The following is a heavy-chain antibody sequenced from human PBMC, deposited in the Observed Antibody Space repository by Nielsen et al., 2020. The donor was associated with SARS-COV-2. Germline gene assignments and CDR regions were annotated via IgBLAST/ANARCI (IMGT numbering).Heavy chain of an antibody. CDR3: AKDAWFGELLYWYFDY. CDR1: GFTFSSYA. Sequence: GESLKISCAASGFTFSSYAMSWVRQAPGKGLEWVSAISGSGGSTYYADSVKGRFTISRDNSKNTLYLQMNSLRAEDTAVYYCAKDAWFGELLYWYFDYWGQGTLVTVSS. CDR2: ISGSGGST. J-gene: IGHJ4*02. V-gene: IGHV3-23*01. D-gene: IGHD3-10*01.